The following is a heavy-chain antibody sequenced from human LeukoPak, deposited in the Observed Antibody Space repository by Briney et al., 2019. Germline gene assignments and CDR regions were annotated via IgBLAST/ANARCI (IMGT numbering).Heavy chain of an antibody. CDR1: GFTVSSKY. J-gene: IGHJ4*02. Sequence: PGGSLRLSCAASGFTVSSKYMSWVRQAPGKGLEWVSVIYSGGSTYYADSVKGRFTISRDNSKNTLYLQMNSLKAEDTAVYYCARDQSSGDYAGGVDYWGQGTLVTVSS. D-gene: IGHD4-17*01. V-gene: IGHV3-53*01. CDR2: IYSGGST. CDR3: ARDQSSGDYAGGVDY.